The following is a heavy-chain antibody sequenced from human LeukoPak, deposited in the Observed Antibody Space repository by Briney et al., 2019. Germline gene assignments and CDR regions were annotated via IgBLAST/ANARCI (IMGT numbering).Heavy chain of an antibody. CDR3: AKDIGFYSSGSK. J-gene: IGHJ4*02. Sequence: GGPLRLSCAASGFTFSSYAMSWVRQAPGKGLEWVSAISGSGGSTYYADSVKGRFTISRDNSKNTLYLQMNSLRAEDTAVYYCAKDIGFYSSGSKWGQGTLVTVSS. V-gene: IGHV3-23*01. D-gene: IGHD6-19*01. CDR2: ISGSGGST. CDR1: GFTFSSYA.